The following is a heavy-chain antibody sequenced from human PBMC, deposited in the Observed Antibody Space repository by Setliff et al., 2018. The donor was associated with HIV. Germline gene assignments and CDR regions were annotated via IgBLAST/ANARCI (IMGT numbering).Heavy chain of an antibody. CDR3: AREIYGGNSRPFDY. CDR1: GGSITGYF. Sequence: SETLSLTCTVSGGSITGYFWNWIRQSPGKGLEWIGYIYYNGNTNYNPTLNSRGTISVDTSKNQFSLKLTSVTAADMAVYYCAREIYGGNSRPFDYWGQGTLVTVSS. D-gene: IGHD4-17*01. V-gene: IGHV4-59*01. CDR2: IYYNGNT. J-gene: IGHJ4*02.